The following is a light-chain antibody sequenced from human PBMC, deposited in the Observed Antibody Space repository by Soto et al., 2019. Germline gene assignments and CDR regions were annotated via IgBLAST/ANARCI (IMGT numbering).Light chain of an antibody. CDR3: QQRLSWPIT. CDR1: QSVTTY. Sequence: EIVLTQSPATLSLSPGERATLSCRASQSVTTYLAWYQQKPGQAPKLLIYDASDRATGISARFSGSGSGTDFTLSISSLEPEDFAVYYCQQRLSWPITFGQGTRLEIK. CDR2: DAS. J-gene: IGKJ5*01. V-gene: IGKV3-11*01.